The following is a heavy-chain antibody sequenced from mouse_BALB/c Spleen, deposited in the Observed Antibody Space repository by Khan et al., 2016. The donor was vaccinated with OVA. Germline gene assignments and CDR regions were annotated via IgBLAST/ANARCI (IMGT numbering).Heavy chain of an antibody. CDR3: ASHLTGSFAY. J-gene: IGHJ3*01. CDR2: ISSGGDYT. D-gene: IGHD4-1*01. V-gene: IGHV5-6*01. CDR1: GFIFSSYS. Sequence: EVELVESGGDLVKPGGSLKLSCAASGFIFSSYSMSWVRQTPDKRLEWVATISSGGDYTYYPDNVKGRFTISRDNAKNILYLQMNSLKSEDTAMYYCASHLTGSFAYWGQGTLVTVSA.